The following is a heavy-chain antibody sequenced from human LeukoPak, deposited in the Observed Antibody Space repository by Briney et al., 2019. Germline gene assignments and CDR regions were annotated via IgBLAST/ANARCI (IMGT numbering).Heavy chain of an antibody. V-gene: IGHV3-33*06. CDR3: VKEPRGYSFSFDI. D-gene: IGHD5-18*01. CDR2: IWYDGSNE. J-gene: IGHJ3*02. CDR1: GFTFRNHG. Sequence: GGSLRLSCAASGFTFRNHGMHWVRQAPGKGLEWVAVIWYDGSNEYYADSVKGRFTISRDNPKNTLYLQMNSLRPEDTAVYYCVKEPRGYSFSFDIWGQGTMVTVSS.